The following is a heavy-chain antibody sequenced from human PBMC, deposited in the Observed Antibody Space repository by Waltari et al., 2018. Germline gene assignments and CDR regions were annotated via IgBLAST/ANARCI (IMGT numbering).Heavy chain of an antibody. CDR2: ISSDSSYM. V-gene: IGHV3-21*02. D-gene: IGHD7-27*01. CDR1: GLSFGSYN. J-gene: IGHJ4*02. Sequence: EVQLLESGGGLVRPGGSLRISCAASGLSFGSYNLNWVRQPPGKGLEWVSSISSDSSYMHYADSVKGRFTISRDNAKNSLYLQLNSLRAEDTAVYYCATGGWGFYLGYWGQGTLVTVSS. CDR3: ATGGWGFYLGY.